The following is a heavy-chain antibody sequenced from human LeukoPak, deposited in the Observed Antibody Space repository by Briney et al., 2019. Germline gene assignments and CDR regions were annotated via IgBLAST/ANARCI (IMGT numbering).Heavy chain of an antibody. D-gene: IGHD2-2*01. V-gene: IGHV4-34*01. CDR3: ARRAYTTTRKFDS. CDR2: INHSGST. CDR1: GGSFSGYQ. J-gene: IGHJ4*02. Sequence: PSETLSLTCAVYGGSFSGYQWTWIRQPPGKGLEWIGEINHSGSTNYNPSLKSRVTISVDTSKNQFSLKLSSVTAADTAVYYCARRAYTTTRKFDSWGQGTLVTVSS.